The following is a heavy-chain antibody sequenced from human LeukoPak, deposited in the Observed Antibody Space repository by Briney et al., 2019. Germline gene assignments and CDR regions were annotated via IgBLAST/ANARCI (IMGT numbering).Heavy chain of an antibody. Sequence: GGSLRLSCAASGFTFNDYSMNWVRQAPGKGLEWVSTISRRSRHLYYAGSVKGRFTISRDDAENSLYPQMNSLRAEDMAVYYCVRDLLGSGSTTAYLRHWGKGTLVTVSS. J-gene: IGHJ1*01. CDR1: GFTFNDYS. V-gene: IGHV3-21*01. D-gene: IGHD1-1*01. CDR2: ISRRSRHL. CDR3: VRDLLGSGSTTAYLRH.